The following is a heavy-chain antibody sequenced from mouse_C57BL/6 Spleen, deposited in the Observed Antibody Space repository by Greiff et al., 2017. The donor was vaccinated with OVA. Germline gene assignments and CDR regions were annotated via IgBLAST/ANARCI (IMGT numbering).Heavy chain of an antibody. CDR1: GYTFTSYW. J-gene: IGHJ4*01. Sequence: QVQLQQPGAELVKPGASVKLSCKASGYTFTSYWMHWVKQRPGQGLEWIGMIHPNSGSTNYNEKFKSKATLTVDKSPSTAYMQLSSLTSEDSAVYYCARSPDGYYAMDYWGQGTSVTVSS. D-gene: IGHD2-3*01. V-gene: IGHV1-64*01. CDR3: ARSPDGYYAMDY. CDR2: IHPNSGST.